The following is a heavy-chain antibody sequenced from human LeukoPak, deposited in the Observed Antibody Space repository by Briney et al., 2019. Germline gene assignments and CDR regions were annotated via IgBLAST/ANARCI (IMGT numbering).Heavy chain of an antibody. CDR2: ISYSGST. CDR3: ARVARQSSSSWYYFDY. CDR1: GGSLSPYY. Sequence: SETLSLTCTVSGGSLSPYYWSWIRQSPGKGLEWIGYISYSGSTNSHPSLKSRVTISVDMSKPQFYLELSSVTAADTAVYYCARVARQSSSSWYYFDYWGQGTLVTVSS. J-gene: IGHJ4*02. V-gene: IGHV4-59*01. D-gene: IGHD6-13*01.